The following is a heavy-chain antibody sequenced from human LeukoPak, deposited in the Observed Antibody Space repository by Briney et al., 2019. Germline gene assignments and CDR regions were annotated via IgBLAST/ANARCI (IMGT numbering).Heavy chain of an antibody. J-gene: IGHJ2*01. Sequence: ASVKVSCKASGYTFTSYGISWVRQAPGQGLEWMGIVNPSGDTTNYARIFQDRLTMTTDTATRTVYMELSSLTSKDTAVYYCARANIVVSADWYFDLWGRGTLVTVSS. D-gene: IGHD3-22*01. V-gene: IGHV1-46*01. CDR3: ARANIVVSADWYFDL. CDR2: VNPSGDTT. CDR1: GYTFTSYG.